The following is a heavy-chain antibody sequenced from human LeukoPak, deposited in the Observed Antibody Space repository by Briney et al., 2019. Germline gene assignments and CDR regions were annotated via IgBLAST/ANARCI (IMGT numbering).Heavy chain of an antibody. Sequence: SETLSLTCTVSGGSISTDNYYWGWIRQPPGKGLEWLGSIYYDGSTYYNPSLESRVTISVDTSKNQFSLKLSSVTAADTAVYYCARDLVVISLYDFDYWGQGTLVTVSS. CDR2: IYYDGST. CDR1: GGSISTDNYY. J-gene: IGHJ4*02. CDR3: ARDLVVISLYDFDY. V-gene: IGHV4-39*07. D-gene: IGHD3-22*01.